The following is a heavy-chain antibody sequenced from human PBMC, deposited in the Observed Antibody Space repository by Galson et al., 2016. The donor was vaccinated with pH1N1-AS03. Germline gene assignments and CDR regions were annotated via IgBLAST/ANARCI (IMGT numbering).Heavy chain of an antibody. CDR1: GYIFTGFY. Sequence: SVKVSCKASGYIFTGFYVHWVRQAPGQGLEWMGWINTDSGVTNYAQKFEAWVTMTRDTSVSTAYMELYGLKSDDTAVYYCARDARGHCTSATCPTTYYFGIEVWGQGTTVIVS. D-gene: IGHD2-8*01. V-gene: IGHV1-2*04. CDR3: ARDARGHCTSATCPTTYYFGIEV. CDR2: INTDSGVT. J-gene: IGHJ6*02.